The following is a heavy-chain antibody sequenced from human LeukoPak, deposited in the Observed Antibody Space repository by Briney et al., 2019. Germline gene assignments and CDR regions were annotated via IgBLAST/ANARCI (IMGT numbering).Heavy chain of an antibody. CDR1: GFTFSSYS. Sequence: PGGSLRLSCAASGFTFSSYSMNWVRQAPGKGLEWVSSISSSSSSYIYYADSVKGRFTISRDNAKNSLYLQMNSLRAEDTAVYYCAKSLYYYDSSGSDYWGQGTLVTVSS. V-gene: IGHV3-21*01. D-gene: IGHD3-22*01. CDR3: AKSLYYYDSSGSDY. J-gene: IGHJ4*02. CDR2: ISSSSSSYI.